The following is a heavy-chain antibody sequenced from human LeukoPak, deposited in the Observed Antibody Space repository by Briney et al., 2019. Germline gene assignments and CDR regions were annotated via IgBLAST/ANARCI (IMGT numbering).Heavy chain of an antibody. J-gene: IGHJ4*02. CDR1: GFTFTNYW. V-gene: IGHV5-51*01. CDR2: VYPGDSDT. CDR3: ARRYYGSGTVFDY. D-gene: IGHD3-10*01. Sequence: GESLKISCHGSGFTFTNYWIGWGRQMPGKGLEWMGLVYPGDSDTRYSPSFQGQVTFSADKSISTAYLQWSSLKASDTAMYYCARRYYGSGTVFDYWGQGTVVTVSS.